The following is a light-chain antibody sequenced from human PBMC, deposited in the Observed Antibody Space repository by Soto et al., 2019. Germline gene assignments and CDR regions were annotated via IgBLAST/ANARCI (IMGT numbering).Light chain of an antibody. CDR2: GAS. CDR1: QTINNN. J-gene: IGKJ1*01. V-gene: IGKV3-15*01. CDR3: QQYNNWPQT. Sequence: VMTQAPATLSVSPGERVTLSCRASQTINNNVAWYQLKDGQVPRLLIYGASTRATDIPARFSGSGSGTEFTLTISSLQSEDFEEYQCQQYNNWPQTFGQGTKVDIK.